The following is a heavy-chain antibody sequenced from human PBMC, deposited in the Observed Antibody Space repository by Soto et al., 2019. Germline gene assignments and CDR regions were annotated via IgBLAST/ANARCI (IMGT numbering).Heavy chain of an antibody. Sequence: ASVKVSCKASGYTFTSYGISWVRQAPGQGLEWMGWISAYNGNTNYAQKLQSRVTMTTDTSTSTAYMELRSLRSDDTAVYYCARGSPDIVVVKFDPWGQGTLVTVSS. V-gene: IGHV1-18*01. CDR2: ISAYNGNT. D-gene: IGHD2-2*01. J-gene: IGHJ5*02. CDR1: GYTFTSYG. CDR3: ARGSPDIVVVKFDP.